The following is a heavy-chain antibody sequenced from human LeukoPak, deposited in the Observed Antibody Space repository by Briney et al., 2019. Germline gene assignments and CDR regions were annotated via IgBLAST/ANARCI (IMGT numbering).Heavy chain of an antibody. CDR2: IKQDGSEK. CDR3: ARDQYYYGSGSYNWFDP. V-gene: IGHV3-7*01. J-gene: IGHJ5*02. CDR1: GFTFSSYW. D-gene: IGHD3-10*01. Sequence: GGSLRLSCAASGFTFSSYWMSWVRQAPGKGLEWVANIKQDGSEKYYVDSVKGRFTISRDNAKNSLYLRMNSLRAEDTAVYYCARDQYYYGSGSYNWFDPWGQGTLVTVSS.